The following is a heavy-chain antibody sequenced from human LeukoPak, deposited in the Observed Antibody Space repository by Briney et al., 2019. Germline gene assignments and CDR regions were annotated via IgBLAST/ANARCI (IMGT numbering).Heavy chain of an antibody. CDR1: EFTFNNYD. V-gene: IGHV3-13*04. J-gene: IGHJ4*02. D-gene: IGHD6-19*01. CDR3: ARGGGSGWYSFDS. Sequence: HTGGSLRLSCAASEFTFNNYDMYWVRQGTGKGLEWVASISTSGDTYYPGSVKGRFIISRENAKNFLYLQMNSLRAGDKAVYYCARGGGSGWYSFDSWGRGALVTVSS. CDR2: ISTSGDT.